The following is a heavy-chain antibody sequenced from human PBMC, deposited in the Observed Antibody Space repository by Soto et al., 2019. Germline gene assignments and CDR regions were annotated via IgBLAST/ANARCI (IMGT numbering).Heavy chain of an antibody. V-gene: IGHV1-69*02. D-gene: IGHD1-20*01. CDR3: TRGGRESNWNDGNFAY. Sequence: QVQLVQSGAEVKKPGSSVKVSCKAPGGTFSRYTINLVRQAPGQGLEWMGRVVPTIGSINFIRKFQGRITLTADKSTRTAFLGLSSLRPEDTAVYYCTRGGRESNWNDGNFAYWCTGTQVTVSS. CDR2: VVPTIGSI. CDR1: GGTFSRYT. J-gene: IGHJ4*02.